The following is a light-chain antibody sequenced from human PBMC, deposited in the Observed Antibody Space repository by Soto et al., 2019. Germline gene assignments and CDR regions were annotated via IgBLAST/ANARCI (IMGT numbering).Light chain of an antibody. V-gene: IGLV2-14*01. J-gene: IGLJ2*01. CDR2: DVN. CDR3: SSYTSSSSVV. Sequence: QSALTQPASVSGSPGQSITISCTGTSSDVGGYNYVSWYQQHPGNAPKLMIYDVNNRPSGVSYRFSGSKSGNTASLTISGLQAEDEADYSCSSYTSSSSVVFGGGTKVTVL. CDR1: SSDVGGYNY.